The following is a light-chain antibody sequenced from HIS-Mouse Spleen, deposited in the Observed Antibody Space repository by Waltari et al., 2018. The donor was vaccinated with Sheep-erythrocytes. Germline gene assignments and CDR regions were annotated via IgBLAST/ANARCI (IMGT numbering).Light chain of an antibody. CDR2: KVS. V-gene: IGKV2-30*01. CDR3: MQGTHWLYT. Sequence: DVVMTQSPLSLPVTLGQPASISCSSSQILVYSDGNTYLNWFQQRPGQSPRRLIYKVSNRDSGVPDRFSGSGSGTDFTLKISRVEAEDVGVYYCMQGTHWLYTFGQGTKLEIK. CDR1: QILVYSDGNTY. J-gene: IGKJ2*01.